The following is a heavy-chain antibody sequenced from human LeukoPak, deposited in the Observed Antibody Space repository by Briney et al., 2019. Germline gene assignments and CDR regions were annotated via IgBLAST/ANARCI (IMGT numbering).Heavy chain of an antibody. CDR2: INHSGNT. CDR3: ARDTYGDYVYAFDI. D-gene: IGHD4-17*01. Sequence: SETLSLTCAVSGGSVSSDYWSWIRQPPGKGLEWIGEINHSGNTNYNPSLKSRVTISIDTSKNQFSLRLASVTAADTAVYYCARDTYGDYVYAFDIWGQGTMVTVSS. J-gene: IGHJ3*02. V-gene: IGHV4-34*01. CDR1: GGSVSSDY.